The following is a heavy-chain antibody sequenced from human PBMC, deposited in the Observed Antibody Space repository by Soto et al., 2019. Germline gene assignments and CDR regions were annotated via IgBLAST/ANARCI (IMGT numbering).Heavy chain of an antibody. CDR3: ASDRDIVGASPLAY. D-gene: IGHD1-26*01. J-gene: IGHJ4*02. CDR2: ITTDGGST. Sequence: EVQLVESGGGLVQPGGSLRLSCAASGFTFRGYWMNWVRQAPGKGLVWVSHITTDGGSTNYADSVKGRFTISRDNAKDTLYLYMSSLRVDDTAVYYCASDRDIVGASPLAYWGQGTLVTVAS. CDR1: GFTFRGYW. V-gene: IGHV3-74*01.